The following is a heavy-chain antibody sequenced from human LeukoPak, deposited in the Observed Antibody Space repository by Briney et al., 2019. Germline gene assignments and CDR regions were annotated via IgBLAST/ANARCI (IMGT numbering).Heavy chain of an antibody. Sequence: ASVKVSCKASGYTFTSYGISWVRQAPGQGLEWMGWISAYNGNTNYAQKLQGRVTMTTDTSTSTAYMELRSLRSDDTAVYYCARDRRRYSSGRYEGYWGQGTLVIVSS. CDR2: ISAYNGNT. CDR1: GYTFTSYG. J-gene: IGHJ4*02. V-gene: IGHV1-18*01. CDR3: ARDRRRYSSGRYEGY. D-gene: IGHD6-19*01.